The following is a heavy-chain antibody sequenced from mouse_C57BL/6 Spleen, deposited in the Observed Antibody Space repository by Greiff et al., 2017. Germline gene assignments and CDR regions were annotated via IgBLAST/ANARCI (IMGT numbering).Heavy chain of an antibody. J-gene: IGHJ3*01. CDR1: GYAFTNYL. D-gene: IGHD1-1*01. CDR2: INPGSGGT. V-gene: IGHV1-54*01. CDR3: AREGTVVETWGAY. Sequence: QVQLQQSGAELVRPGTSVKVSCKASGYAFTNYLIEWVKQRPGQGLEWIGVINPGSGGTNYNEKFKGKATLAADKSSSTAYMQLSRLTSEDSAVYFCAREGTVVETWGAYWGQGTLVTVSA.